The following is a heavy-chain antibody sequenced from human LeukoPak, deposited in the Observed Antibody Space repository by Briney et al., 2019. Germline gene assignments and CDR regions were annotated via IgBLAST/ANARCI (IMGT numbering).Heavy chain of an antibody. D-gene: IGHD3/OR15-3a*01. V-gene: IGHV1-46*01. CDR1: GYTFTSYY. CDR3: ARDLDYNGPYYYYMDV. J-gene: IGHJ6*03. CDR2: INPSGGST. Sequence: GASVKVSCKASGYTFTSYYMHWVRQAPGQGLEWMGIINPSGGSTSYAQKFQGRVTMTRDMSTSTVYMELSRLRSDDTAVYYCARDLDYNGPYYYYMDVWGKGTTVTVSS.